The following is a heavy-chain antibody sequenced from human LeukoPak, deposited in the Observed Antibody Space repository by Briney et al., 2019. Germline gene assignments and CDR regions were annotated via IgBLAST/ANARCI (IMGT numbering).Heavy chain of an antibody. CDR3: ARDLRSGSYYYYYYMDV. Sequence: GGSLRLSCAASGVTFSNYWMSWVRQAPGKGLEWVANIKQDGSEKYYVDSVKGRFTISRDNAKNSLYLQMNSLRAEGTAVYYCARDLRSGSYYYYYYMDVWGKGTTVTVSS. V-gene: IGHV3-7*01. D-gene: IGHD1-26*01. J-gene: IGHJ6*03. CDR1: GVTFSNYW. CDR2: IKQDGSEK.